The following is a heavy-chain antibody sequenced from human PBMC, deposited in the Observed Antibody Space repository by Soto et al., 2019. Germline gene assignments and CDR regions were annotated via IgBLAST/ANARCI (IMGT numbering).Heavy chain of an antibody. CDR3: ARDVGLDYDILTGYYNMDY. J-gene: IGHJ4*02. V-gene: IGHV1-69*13. D-gene: IGHD3-9*01. Sequence: SVKVSCKASGGTFSSYAISWVRQAPGQGLEWMGGIIPIFGTANYAQKFQGRVTITADESTSTAYMELSCLRSEDTAVYYCARDVGLDYDILTGYYNMDYWGQGTLVTVSS. CDR1: GGTFSSYA. CDR2: IIPIFGTA.